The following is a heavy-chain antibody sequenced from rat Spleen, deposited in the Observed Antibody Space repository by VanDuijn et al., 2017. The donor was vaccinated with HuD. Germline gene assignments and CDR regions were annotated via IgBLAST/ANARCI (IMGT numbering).Heavy chain of an antibody. CDR1: GFTFSNYG. V-gene: IGHV5-29*01. CDR3: ARGRHSYVPTWHYFDY. Sequence: EVQLVESGGGLVQPGRSLKLSCAASGFTFSNYGMAWVRQAPTKGLEWVATISYDGSSTYYRDSVKGRFTISRDNAKSTLYLQMDSLRSEDTATYYCARGRHSYVPTWHYFDYWGQGVMVTVSS. D-gene: IGHD1-7*01. J-gene: IGHJ2*01. CDR2: ISYDGSST.